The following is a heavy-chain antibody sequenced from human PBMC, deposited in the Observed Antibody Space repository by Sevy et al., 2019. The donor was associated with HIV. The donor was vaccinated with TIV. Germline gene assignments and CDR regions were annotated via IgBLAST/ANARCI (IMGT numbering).Heavy chain of an antibody. CDR3: ARGKVLTDY. V-gene: IGHV4-59*01. CDR1: GDSISDYY. CDR2: ISHSGST. Sequence: SETLSHTCNVSGDSISDYYWSWIRQSPWKGLEWIGYISHSGSTNHNPSLKRRVTLSADTSKNQISLKLTFVTAADTAVYYCARGKVLTDYWGQGTLVTVSS. J-gene: IGHJ4*02.